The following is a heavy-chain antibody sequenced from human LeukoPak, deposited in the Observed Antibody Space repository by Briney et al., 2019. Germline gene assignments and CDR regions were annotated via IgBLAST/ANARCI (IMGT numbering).Heavy chain of an antibody. V-gene: IGHV3-7*01. CDR3: VSQEVVPH. J-gene: IGHJ4*02. Sequence: PPGGSLRLSCAASGFSFTNYWMNWVRQAPGKGLEWVANVKEDGTTKQYVDSVKGRFTISRDNAKNSLYLQMDSLRAEDTAVYYCVSQEVVPHWGQGTLVSVSS. CDR2: VKEDGTTK. D-gene: IGHD2-15*01. CDR1: GFSFTNYW.